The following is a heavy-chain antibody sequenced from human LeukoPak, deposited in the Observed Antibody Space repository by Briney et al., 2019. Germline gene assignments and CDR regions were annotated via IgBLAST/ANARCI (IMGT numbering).Heavy chain of an antibody. D-gene: IGHD6-13*01. V-gene: IGHV1-2*02. CDR3: ARPPPTGMTRAAAGTYWFDP. Sequence: GASVKVSCTASVYTFTGYYMHWVRQAPGPGLEWMGWINTNSGGGNYAQKFQGRVTMTRDTSISTAYMELSRLRSDDTAVYSCARPPPTGMTRAAAGTYWFDPWGQGTLVTVSS. J-gene: IGHJ5*02. CDR2: INTNSGGG. CDR1: VYTFTGYY.